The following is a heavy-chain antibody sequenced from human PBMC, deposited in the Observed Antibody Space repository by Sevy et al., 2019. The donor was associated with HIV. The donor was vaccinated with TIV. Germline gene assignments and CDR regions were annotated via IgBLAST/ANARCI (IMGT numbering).Heavy chain of an antibody. CDR1: GYTLTELS. CDR2: FDPEDGET. Sequence: ASVKVSCKVSGYTLTELSMHWVRQAPGKELEWMGGFDPEDGETIYAQKFQGRVTMTEDTSTDTAYMELSSLRSEDTAVYYCATAVMITFGGVIANDYWGQGTLVTVSS. D-gene: IGHD3-16*02. J-gene: IGHJ4*02. V-gene: IGHV1-24*01. CDR3: ATAVMITFGGVIANDY.